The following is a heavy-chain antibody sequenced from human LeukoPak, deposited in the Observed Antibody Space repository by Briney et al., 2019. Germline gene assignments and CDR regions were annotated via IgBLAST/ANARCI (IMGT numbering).Heavy chain of an antibody. D-gene: IGHD3-22*01. V-gene: IGHV3-21*01. CDR3: ARDLYYYDSSGPGDY. Sequence: GGSLRLSCAASGFTFSSYSMNWVRQAPGKGLEWVSSISSSSSYIYYADSVKGRFTISRDNAKNSLYLQMNSLRAEDTAVYYCARDLYYYDSSGPGDYWGQGTLVTVSS. CDR1: GFTFSSYS. J-gene: IGHJ4*02. CDR2: ISSSSSYI.